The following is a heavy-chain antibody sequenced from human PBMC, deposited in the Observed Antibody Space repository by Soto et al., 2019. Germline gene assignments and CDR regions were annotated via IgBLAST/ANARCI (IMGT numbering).Heavy chain of an antibody. Sequence: GAQLKVSCKASGYTFTSSGTSWVRQAPGQGLEWMGWISAYNGNTNYAQKLQGRVTMTTDTSTSTAYMELRSLRSDDTAVYYCARGGKNFTNGVSSFYARDSWG. CDR2: ISAYNGNT. CDR1: GYTFTSSG. V-gene: IGHV1-18*01. CDR3: ARGGKNFTNGVSSFYARDS. D-gene: IGHD2-8*01. J-gene: IGHJ6*02.